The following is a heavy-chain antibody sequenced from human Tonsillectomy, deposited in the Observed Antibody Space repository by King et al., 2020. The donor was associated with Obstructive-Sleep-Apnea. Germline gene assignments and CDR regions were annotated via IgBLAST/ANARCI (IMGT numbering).Heavy chain of an antibody. CDR2: IYPGDSDT. J-gene: IGHJ2*01. CDR3: ASAVTFGHGERRYFDL. V-gene: IGHV5-51*01. CDR1: GYSFTNYW. Sequence: VQLVESGAEVKKPGESLKISCKGSGYSFTNYWIGWVRQMPGKGLEWMGIIYPGDSDTRYSPSFQGQVTIPADKSISTAYLQWSSLKASDTAMYYCASAVTFGHGERRYFDLWGRGTLVTVSS. D-gene: IGHD3-16*01.